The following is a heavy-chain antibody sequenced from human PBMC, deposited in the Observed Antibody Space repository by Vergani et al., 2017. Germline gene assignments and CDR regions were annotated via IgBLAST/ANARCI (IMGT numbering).Heavy chain of an antibody. J-gene: IGHJ2*01. V-gene: IGHV3-33*08. CDR3: ARDGRHCSNGVCYGDSYLDL. D-gene: IGHD2-8*01. CDR1: GFTFDNYA. Sequence: VHLLESGGGLIQPGGSLRISCAASGFTFDNYAMTWVRQAPGKGLEWVAVIWFDKGNKYHADSVKDRFTIYRDNFKNTLDLQMHSLLDEDTAIYYCARDGRHCSNGVCYGDSYLDLWGRGTLVTVTS. CDR2: IWFDKGNK.